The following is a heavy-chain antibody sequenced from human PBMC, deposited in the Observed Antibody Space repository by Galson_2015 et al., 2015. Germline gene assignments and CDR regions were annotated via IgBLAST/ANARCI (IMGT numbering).Heavy chain of an antibody. J-gene: IGHJ6*03. V-gene: IGHV4-34*01. CDR2: INDSGST. CDR3: ARTEYCSGGSCYSFYMAV. D-gene: IGHD2-15*01. Sequence: SEPLSLTCGVHFGSLSVYWWTWIRLPPGKGLEWIGEINDSGSTNYNPSLKSRVTISVETSTNQFSLKLSSVTAADTAVYYCARTEYCSGGSCYSFYMAVWGKGTTVTVSS. CDR1: FGSLSVYW.